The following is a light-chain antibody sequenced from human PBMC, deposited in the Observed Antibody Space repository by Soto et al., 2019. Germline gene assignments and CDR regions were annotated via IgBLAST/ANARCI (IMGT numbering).Light chain of an antibody. CDR1: QSISSW. CDR2: DAS. J-gene: IGKJ1*01. Sequence: DIQMTQSPSTLSASVGDRVTITCRASQSISSWLAWYQQIPGKAPKLLIYDASSLESGVPSRFSGSGSGTEFTLTISSLQPADFATYYCQQYNSYPWTFGQGTKVEIK. CDR3: QQYNSYPWT. V-gene: IGKV1-5*01.